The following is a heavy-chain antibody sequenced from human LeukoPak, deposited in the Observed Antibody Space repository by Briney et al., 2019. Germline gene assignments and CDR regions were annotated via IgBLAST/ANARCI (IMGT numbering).Heavy chain of an antibody. CDR3: AKDPGLSSLDGSYYAGFFDY. Sequence: GGSLRLSCAASGFTFSSYAMSWVRQAPGKGLEWVSAISGSGGSTYYADSVKGRFTISRDNSKNTLYLQMNSLRAEDTAVDYCAKDPGLSSLDGSYYAGFFDYWGQGTLVTVSS. V-gene: IGHV3-23*01. D-gene: IGHD1-26*01. J-gene: IGHJ4*02. CDR2: ISGSGGST. CDR1: GFTFSSYA.